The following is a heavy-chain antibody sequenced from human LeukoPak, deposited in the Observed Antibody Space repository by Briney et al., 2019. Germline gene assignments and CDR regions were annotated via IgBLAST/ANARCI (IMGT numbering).Heavy chain of an antibody. V-gene: IGHV3-30-3*01. Sequence: GRSLRLSCAASGFTFSSYAMHWVRQAPGKGLEWVAVISYDGSNKYYADSVKGRFTISRDNSKNTLYLQMNSLRAEDTAVYYCARGVVVVVAASLDYWGQGTLVTVS. D-gene: IGHD2-15*01. CDR2: ISYDGSNK. CDR1: GFTFSSYA. CDR3: ARGVVVVVAASLDY. J-gene: IGHJ4*02.